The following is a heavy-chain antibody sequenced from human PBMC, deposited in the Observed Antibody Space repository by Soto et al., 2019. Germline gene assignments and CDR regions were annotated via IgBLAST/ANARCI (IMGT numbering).Heavy chain of an antibody. D-gene: IGHD3-10*01. CDR2: ISSSSSYT. V-gene: IGHV3-11*05. Sequence: QVQLVESGGGLVKPGGSLRLSCAASGFTFSDYYMSWIRQAPGKGLEWVSYISSSSSYTNYADSVKGRFTISRDNAQNSLYREMTGLRAEDTAVYYCAGGGGDYYGSGSSNWFDPWGQGTLVTVSS. CDR3: AGGGGDYYGSGSSNWFDP. CDR1: GFTFSDYY. J-gene: IGHJ5*02.